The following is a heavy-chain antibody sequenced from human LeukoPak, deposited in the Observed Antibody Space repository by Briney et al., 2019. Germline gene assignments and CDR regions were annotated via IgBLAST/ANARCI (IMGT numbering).Heavy chain of an antibody. CDR2: MRSGGTT. J-gene: IGHJ4*02. CDR3: AKEQKSYYDSSGYLI. D-gene: IGHD3-22*01. Sequence: PGGSLRLSCAAFGFIVSSNYMSWVRQAPGKGLEWVSVMRSGGTTSYADSVKGRFTISRDNSKNTLYLQMNSLRAEDTAVYYCAKEQKSYYDSSGYLIWGQGTLVTVSS. CDR1: GFIVSSNY. V-gene: IGHV3-53*01.